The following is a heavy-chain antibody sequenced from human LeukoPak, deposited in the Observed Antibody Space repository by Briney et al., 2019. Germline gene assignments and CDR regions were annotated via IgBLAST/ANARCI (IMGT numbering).Heavy chain of an antibody. CDR1: GFTFSDYY. V-gene: IGHV3-11*01. Sequence: GGSLRLSCAASGFTFSDYYMSWIRQAPGKGLDWVSYISSSGSTIYYAASVKGRFTISRDNARNSLYLQMNSPRAEDTAVYYCARRAGAYSHPYDYWGQGTLVTVSS. J-gene: IGHJ4*02. D-gene: IGHD4/OR15-4a*01. CDR3: ARRAGAYSHPYDY. CDR2: ISSSGSTI.